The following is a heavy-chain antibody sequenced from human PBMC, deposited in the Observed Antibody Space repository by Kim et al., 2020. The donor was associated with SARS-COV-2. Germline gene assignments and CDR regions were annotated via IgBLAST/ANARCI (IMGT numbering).Heavy chain of an antibody. D-gene: IGHD1-26*01. CDR3: ARVGSVGATTGLDY. Sequence: AETVKGRFTISRANTENTLSLQMNSLSAEDTAVYYCARVGSVGATTGLDYWGQGALVTVSS. J-gene: IGHJ4*02. V-gene: IGHV3-33*01.